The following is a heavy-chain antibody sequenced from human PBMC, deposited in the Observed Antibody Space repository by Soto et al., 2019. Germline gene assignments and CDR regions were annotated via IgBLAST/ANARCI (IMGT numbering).Heavy chain of an antibody. CDR3: ARHEGELLPNDAFDI. Sequence: GESLKVSCKGSGYSFTSYWISWVRQMPGKGLEWMGRIDPSDSYTNYSPSFQGHVTISADKSISTAYLQWSSLKASDTAMYYCARHEGELLPNDAFDIWGQGTMVTVSS. CDR1: GYSFTSYW. J-gene: IGHJ3*02. D-gene: IGHD1-26*01. CDR2: IDPSDSYT. V-gene: IGHV5-10-1*01.